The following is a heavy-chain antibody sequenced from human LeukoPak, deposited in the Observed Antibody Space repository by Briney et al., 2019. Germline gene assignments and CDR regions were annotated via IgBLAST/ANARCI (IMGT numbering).Heavy chain of an antibody. Sequence: GRSLRLSCAASGFTFSSYGMHWVRQAPGKGLEWVAVIWYDGSNKYYADSVKGRFTISRDNSKNTLYLQMNSLRAEDTAVYYCARDYMGEGIDYWGQGTLVTVSS. J-gene: IGHJ4*02. CDR1: GFTFSSYG. CDR3: ARDYMGEGIDY. D-gene: IGHD1-26*01. V-gene: IGHV3-33*01. CDR2: IWYDGSNK.